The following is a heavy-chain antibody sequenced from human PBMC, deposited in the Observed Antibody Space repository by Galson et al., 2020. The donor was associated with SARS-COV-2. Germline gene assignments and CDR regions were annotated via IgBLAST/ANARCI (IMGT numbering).Heavy chain of an antibody. J-gene: IGHJ3*02. CDR3: ARAPITMVVVVDAFDI. CDR1: GGSISSGGYY. Sequence: ETSETLSLTCTVSGGSISSGGYYWSWIRQHPGKGLEWIGYIYYSGSTYYNPSLNSRVTISVDTSKNQFSLKLSSVTAADTAVYYCARAPITMVVVVDAFDIWGQGTMVTVS. D-gene: IGHD3-22*01. CDR2: IYYSGST. V-gene: IGHV4-31*03.